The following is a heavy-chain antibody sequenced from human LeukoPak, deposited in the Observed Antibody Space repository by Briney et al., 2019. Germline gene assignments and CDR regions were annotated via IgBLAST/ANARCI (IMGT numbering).Heavy chain of an antibody. CDR1: GGSISSANW. V-gene: IGHV4-4*02. Sequence: SGTLSLTCAVSGGSISSANWWCWVRQPPGKGLEWIGEIHHSGTTTYNPSLKSRLTISVDKSKNQFSLTLNPVTAADTAVYFCTREGLNDYNNPTDAFDIWGQGTMVTVSS. CDR2: IHHSGTT. D-gene: IGHD4-11*01. CDR3: TREGLNDYNNPTDAFDI. J-gene: IGHJ3*02.